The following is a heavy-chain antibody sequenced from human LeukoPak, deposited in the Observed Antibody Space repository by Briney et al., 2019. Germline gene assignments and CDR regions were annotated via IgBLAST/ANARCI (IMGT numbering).Heavy chain of an antibody. J-gene: IGHJ4*02. V-gene: IGHV3-48*03. CDR3: ARLRGGYRLY. CDR2: ISSSGSTI. Sequence: PGGTLRLSCAASGFTFSDYEINWVRQAPGKGLEWVSYISSSGSTIYYADSVKGRFTISRDNAKNSLYLQMNSLRAEDTAVYYCARLRGGYRLYWGQGTLVTVSS. D-gene: IGHD5-24*01. CDR1: GFTFSDYE.